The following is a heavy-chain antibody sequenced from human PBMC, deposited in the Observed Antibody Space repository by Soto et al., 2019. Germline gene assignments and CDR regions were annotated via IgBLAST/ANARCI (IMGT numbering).Heavy chain of an antibody. CDR2: ISYDGSNK. CDR1: GFTFSSYG. CDR3: AKDAVLRYFDWSTYIDY. Sequence: PGGSLRLSCAASGFTFSSYGMHWVRQAPGKGLEWVAVISYDGSNKYYADSVKGRFTISRDNSKNTLYLQMNSLRAEDTAVYYCAKDAVLRYFDWSTYIDYSGQGTLVTVST. V-gene: IGHV3-30*18. D-gene: IGHD3-9*01. J-gene: IGHJ4*02.